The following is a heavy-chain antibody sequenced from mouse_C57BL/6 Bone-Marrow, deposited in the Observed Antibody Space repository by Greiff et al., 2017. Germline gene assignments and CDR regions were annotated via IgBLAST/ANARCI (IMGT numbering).Heavy chain of an antibody. CDR3: AREGEERRDYFDY. J-gene: IGHJ2*01. V-gene: IGHV1-76*01. CDR1: GYTFTDYY. Sequence: QVQLLQSGAELVRPGASVKLSCKASGYTFTDYYINWVKQRPGQGLEWIARIYPGSGNTYYNETFKGKATLTAEKSSSTDYMQLSSLTSEDSAVYFCAREGEERRDYFDYGGQGTTLTVSS. CDR2: IYPGSGNT. D-gene: IGHD2-14*01.